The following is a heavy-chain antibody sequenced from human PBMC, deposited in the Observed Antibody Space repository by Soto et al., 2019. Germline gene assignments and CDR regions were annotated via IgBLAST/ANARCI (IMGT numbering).Heavy chain of an antibody. D-gene: IGHD2-2*01. V-gene: IGHV1-69*13. CDR1: GCTFSSYA. CDR2: IIPIFGTA. Sequence: SVKVSCKASGCTFSSYAISWVRQAPGQGLEWMGGIIPIFGTANYAQKFQGRVTITADESTSTAYMELSSLRSEDTAVYYCAKDRSDYCIITSCYRPPTYYYYYYGMDVWGQGTTVTVSS. CDR3: AKDRSDYCIITSCYRPPTYYYYYYGMDV. J-gene: IGHJ6*02.